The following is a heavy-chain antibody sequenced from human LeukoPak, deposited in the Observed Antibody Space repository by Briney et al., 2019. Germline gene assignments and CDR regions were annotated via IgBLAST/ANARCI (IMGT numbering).Heavy chain of an antibody. V-gene: IGHV1-69*06. CDR3: ASTSGTPGITATGFDY. J-gene: IGHJ4*02. Sequence: SVKVSCKASGGTFSSYAISWVRQAPGQGLEWMGGIIPIFGTANYAQKFQGRVTITADTSTSTAYMELRSLRSDDTAVYYCASTSGTPGITATGFDYWGQGTLVTVSS. CDR2: IIPIFGTA. D-gene: IGHD6-13*01. CDR1: GGTFSSYA.